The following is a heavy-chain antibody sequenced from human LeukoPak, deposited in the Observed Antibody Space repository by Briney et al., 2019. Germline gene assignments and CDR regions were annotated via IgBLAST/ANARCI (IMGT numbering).Heavy chain of an antibody. D-gene: IGHD2-21*02. CDR1: GGSISSGGYY. V-gene: IGHV4-31*03. J-gene: IGHJ5*02. Sequence: TLSLTCTVSGGSISSGGYYWSWIRQHPGKGLEWTGYIYYSGSTYYNPSLKSRVTISVDTSKNQFSLKLSSVTAADTAVYYCARAAYCGGDCPDGNWFDPWGQGTLVTVSS. CDR3: ARAAYCGGDCPDGNWFDP. CDR2: IYYSGST.